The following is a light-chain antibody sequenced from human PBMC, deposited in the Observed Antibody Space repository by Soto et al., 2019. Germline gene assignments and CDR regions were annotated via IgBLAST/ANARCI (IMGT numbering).Light chain of an antibody. CDR3: TSHTASSPWV. Sequence: QSALTQPASVSGSPGQSITISCTGTSSDVGYDNYVSWFQQHPGKAPKLMIYEISRRPSGVSNRFSGSKSADKASLTISGPQAEDEADYYCTSHTASSPWVFGGGTKVTVL. CDR1: SSDVGYDNY. V-gene: IGLV2-14*01. CDR2: EIS. J-gene: IGLJ3*02.